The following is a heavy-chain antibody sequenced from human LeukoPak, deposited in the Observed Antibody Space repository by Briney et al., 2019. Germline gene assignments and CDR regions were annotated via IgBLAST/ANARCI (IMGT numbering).Heavy chain of an antibody. D-gene: IGHD6-19*01. J-gene: IGHJ3*02. CDR2: IRHSGST. CDR3: ARGHIAVAGTVSAFDI. V-gene: IGHV4-34*01. Sequence: PSDTESLTCALCGGSFSVYYWSWIRQPRGKGREWIGEIRHSGSTNYNPALKSRVTISVDTSKNQFSLKLSSVTAADTAVYYCARGHIAVAGTVSAFDIWGQGTMVTVSS. CDR1: GGSFSVYY.